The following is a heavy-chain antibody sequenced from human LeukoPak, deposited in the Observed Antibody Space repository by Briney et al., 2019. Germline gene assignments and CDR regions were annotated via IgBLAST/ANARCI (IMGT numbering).Heavy chain of an antibody. CDR2: ISGSGGST. V-gene: IGHV3-23*01. J-gene: IGHJ4*02. Sequence: GGSLRLSCAASGFTFSSYAMSWVRQAPGKGLEWVSAISGSGGSTYYADSVKGRFTISRDNSKNTLYLQMNSLRAEDTAVYYCARDRVPFGYDSSAVNYWGQGTLVTVSS. D-gene: IGHD3-22*01. CDR1: GFTFSSYA. CDR3: ARDRVPFGYDSSAVNY.